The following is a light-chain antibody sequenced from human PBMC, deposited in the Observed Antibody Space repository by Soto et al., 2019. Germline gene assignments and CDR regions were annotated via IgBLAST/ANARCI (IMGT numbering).Light chain of an antibody. V-gene: IGKV1-5*01. CDR2: DAS. Sequence: DIQMTQSPSTLSASVGDRVTITCRASQSISSWLAWYQQKPGKAPKLLIYDASSLESGVPSRFSGSGSGTDFNLTISSLQREDFATYYCQQSYSSSWTFGQGTKVDIK. CDR1: QSISSW. CDR3: QQSYSSSWT. J-gene: IGKJ1*01.